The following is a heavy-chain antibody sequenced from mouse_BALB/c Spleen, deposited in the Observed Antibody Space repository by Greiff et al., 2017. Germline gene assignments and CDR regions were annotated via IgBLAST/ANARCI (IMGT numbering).Heavy chain of an antibody. V-gene: IGHV7-3*02. J-gene: IGHJ1*01. CDR3: AREGYDGSSPYWYFDV. D-gene: IGHD1-1*01. CDR1: GFTFTDYY. CDR2: IRNKANGYTT. Sequence: EVKLMESGGGLVQPGGSLRLSCATSGFTFTDYYMSWVRQPPGKALEWLGFIRNKANGYTTEYSASVKGRFTISRDNSQSILYLQMNTLRAEDSATYYCAREGYDGSSPYWYFDVWGAGTTVTVSS.